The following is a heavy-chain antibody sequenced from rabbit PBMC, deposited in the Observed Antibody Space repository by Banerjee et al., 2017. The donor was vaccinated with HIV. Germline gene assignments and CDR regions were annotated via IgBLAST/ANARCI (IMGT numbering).Heavy chain of an antibody. Sequence: QEQLVESRGGLVKPGGSLKLSCTASRFPFSDKAVMCWVRQAPGKGLEWIACINAVTGKAVYASWAIGRFPFSSHNGQNTLYLQLNSLTVADTATYFCVRDTWYFKLWGQGTLVTVS. J-gene: IGHJ4*01. D-gene: IGHD3-1*01. CDR1: RFPFSDKAV. V-gene: IGHV1S45*01. CDR3: VRDTWYFKL. CDR2: INAVTGKA.